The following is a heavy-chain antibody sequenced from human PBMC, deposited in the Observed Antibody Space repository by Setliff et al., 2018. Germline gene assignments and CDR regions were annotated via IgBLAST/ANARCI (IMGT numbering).Heavy chain of an antibody. D-gene: IGHD5-18*01. Sequence: SEILSLTCTVSGGSISGYYWSWIRQPAGKGLEWIGRISTSGSTNYNPSLKSRLTMSVDTSKNQFSLKVTSVTAADTAVYYCVRSMPDTANFDYWGQGTLVTVSS. CDR2: ISTSGST. CDR3: VRSMPDTANFDY. V-gene: IGHV4-4*07. CDR1: GGSISGYY. J-gene: IGHJ4*02.